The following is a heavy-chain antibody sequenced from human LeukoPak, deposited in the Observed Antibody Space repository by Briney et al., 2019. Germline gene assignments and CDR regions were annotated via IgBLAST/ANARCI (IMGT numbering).Heavy chain of an antibody. J-gene: IGHJ4*02. CDR3: VSFYETY. CDR1: GNYW. V-gene: IGHV3-74*01. Sequence: GGSLRLSCAASGNYWMHWVRQAPGKGLVWVSRINSDGSWTSYADSVKGRFTISKDNAKNTVYLQMNSLRAEDTAVYYCVSFYETYWGQGTLVTVSS. CDR2: INSDGSWT. D-gene: IGHD2/OR15-2a*01.